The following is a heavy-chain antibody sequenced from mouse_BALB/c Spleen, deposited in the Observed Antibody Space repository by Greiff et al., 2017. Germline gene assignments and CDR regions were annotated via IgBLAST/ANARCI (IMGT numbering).Heavy chain of an antibody. Sequence: VQLKESGGGLVQPGGSLKLSCAASGFTFSSYGMSWVSQTPDKRLELVATINSNGGSTYYPDSLKGRFTIARDNTTNTQYLQMSSLKSEDTAMYYSARDRAYSKYDNWFAYWGQGTMVTVSA. CDR1: GFTFSSYG. CDR3: ARDRAYSKYDNWFAY. CDR2: INSNGGST. J-gene: IGHJ3*01. V-gene: IGHV5-6-3*01. D-gene: IGHD2-14*01.